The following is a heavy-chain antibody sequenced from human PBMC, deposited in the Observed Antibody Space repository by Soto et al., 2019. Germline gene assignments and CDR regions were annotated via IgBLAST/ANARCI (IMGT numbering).Heavy chain of an antibody. J-gene: IGHJ4*02. CDR1: GGPINSGDYS. Sequence: SETLSLTCAVSGGPINSGDYSWTWIRQPPGRGLEWIGNIHHRGTTYYTPSLKSRATISLDTSKNLFSLNLTSVTAADTAVYYCARPTYFDFWNSHYFDLWRRGTLVTVSS. V-gene: IGHV4-30-2*01. D-gene: IGHD3-3*01. CDR2: IHHRGTT. CDR3: ARPTYFDFWNSHYFDL.